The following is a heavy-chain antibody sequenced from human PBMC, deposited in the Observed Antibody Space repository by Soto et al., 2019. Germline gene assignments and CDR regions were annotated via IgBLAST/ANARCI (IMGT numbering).Heavy chain of an antibody. CDR1: GYSSTNLW. CDR3: ASPRYQGASYAFDI. J-gene: IGHJ3*02. D-gene: IGHD1-26*01. CDR2: IYPGDSDP. V-gene: IGHV5-51*01. Sequence: PGVPQRIRRSGSGYSSTNLWIRCVLKINGKGLEWMGIIYPGDSDPRYSPSFQGQVTISADKSISTAYLQWSSLKASDTAMYYCASPRYQGASYAFDIWGQGTMVTVSS.